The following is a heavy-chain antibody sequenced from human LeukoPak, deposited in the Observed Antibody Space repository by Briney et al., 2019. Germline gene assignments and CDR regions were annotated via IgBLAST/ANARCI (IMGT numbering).Heavy chain of an antibody. CDR3: ARCSYYGAGNSLYDL. V-gene: IGHV4-4*07. D-gene: IGHD3-10*01. J-gene: IGHJ4*02. Sequence: SETLSLTCTLSGGSMSDNFWNWIRQPAGKGLEWVGRIYPAGFTSYNPSLKSRLTMSIDTSKNQFSLRLRSVSAADTAVYYCARCSYYGAGNSLYDLWGQGTLVTVSS. CDR1: GGSMSDNF. CDR2: IYPAGFT.